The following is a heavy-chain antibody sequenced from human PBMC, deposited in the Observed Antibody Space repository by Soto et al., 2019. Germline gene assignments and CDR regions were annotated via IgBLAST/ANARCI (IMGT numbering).Heavy chain of an antibody. CDR1: GGSFSGYY. J-gene: IGHJ5*02. V-gene: IGHV4-34*01. D-gene: IGHD6-6*01. CDR3: ARKARRAEPLAARGGWFDP. Sequence: KPSETLSLTCAVYGGSFSGYYWSWIRQPPGKGLEWIGEINHSGSTNYNPSLKSRVTISVDTSKNQFSLKLSSVTAADTAVYYCARKARRAEPLAARGGWFDPWGQGTLVTVSS. CDR2: INHSGST.